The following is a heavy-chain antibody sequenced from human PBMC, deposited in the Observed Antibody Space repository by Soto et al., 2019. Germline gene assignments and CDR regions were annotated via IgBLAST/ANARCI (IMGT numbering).Heavy chain of an antibody. Sequence: EVQLLESGGGLVQPGGSLRLSCAASGFTFSSYAMSWVRQAPGKGLEWFSAISGSGGSTYYADSVKGRFTISRDNSKNTLYLQMNSLRAEDTAVYYCARTAGQSAYYYYGMDVWGQGTTVTVSS. CDR2: ISGSGGST. D-gene: IGHD6-19*01. CDR1: GFTFSSYA. V-gene: IGHV3-23*01. J-gene: IGHJ6*02. CDR3: ARTAGQSAYYYYGMDV.